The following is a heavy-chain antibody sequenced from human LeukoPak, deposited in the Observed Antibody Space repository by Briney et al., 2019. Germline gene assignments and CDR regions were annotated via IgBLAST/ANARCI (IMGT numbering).Heavy chain of an antibody. D-gene: IGHD3-9*01. CDR1: GFTFSSYS. Sequence: PGGSLRLSCAASGFTFSSYSMNWVRQAPGKGLEWVSSISSSSSYIYYADSVKGRFTISRDNAKNSLYLQMNSLRAEDTAVYYCARDDILTGYHFDYWGQGTLVTASS. J-gene: IGHJ4*02. CDR2: ISSSSSYI. CDR3: ARDDILTGYHFDY. V-gene: IGHV3-21*01.